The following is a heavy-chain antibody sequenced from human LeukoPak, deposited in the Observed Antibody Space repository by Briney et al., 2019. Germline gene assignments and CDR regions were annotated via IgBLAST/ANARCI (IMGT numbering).Heavy chain of an antibody. CDR1: GFTFGNAW. Sequence: GGSLRLSCAASGFTFGNAWMSWVRPAPGKGREWVGRIKSKTDGETTEYAATVKGRFNISRDDSKNTLYLQMNSLKTEDTAVYYCTTDRIQLWLPFSLGYWGQGTLVTVSS. J-gene: IGHJ4*02. V-gene: IGHV3-15*01. CDR2: IKSKTDGETT. D-gene: IGHD5-18*01. CDR3: TTDRIQLWLPFSLGY.